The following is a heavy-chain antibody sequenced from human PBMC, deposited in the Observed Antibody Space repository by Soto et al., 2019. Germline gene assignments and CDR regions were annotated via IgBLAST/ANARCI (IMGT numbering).Heavy chain of an antibody. J-gene: IGHJ6*01. D-gene: IGHD6-13*01. CDR3: AREYSSSWAYYYYGTDV. V-gene: IGHV6-1*01. CDR1: GDSVSSNSSA. CDR2: TYYRYKWYN. Sequence: SQTLSLTCAISGDSVSSNSSAWNWIRQSPSRGLEWLGRTYYRYKWYNDYAVSVKGRITINPDTSKNQFSLQLNSVTPEDTAVYYCAREYSSSWAYYYYGTDVWGQGTTVTVSS.